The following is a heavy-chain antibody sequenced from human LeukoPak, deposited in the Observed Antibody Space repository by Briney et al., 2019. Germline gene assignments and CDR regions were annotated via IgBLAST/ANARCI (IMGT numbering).Heavy chain of an antibody. CDR3: ARRRRRGGARRGVVTAIGKYFDY. Sequence: PSETLSLTCTVSGGSISSYYWSWIRQPPGKGLEWIGYIYYSGSTNYNPSLKSRVTISVDTSKNQFSLKLSSVTAADTAVYYCARRRRRGGARRGVVTAIGKYFDYWGQGTLVTVSS. J-gene: IGHJ4*02. V-gene: IGHV4-59*08. CDR2: IYYSGST. D-gene: IGHD2-21*02. CDR1: GGSISSYY.